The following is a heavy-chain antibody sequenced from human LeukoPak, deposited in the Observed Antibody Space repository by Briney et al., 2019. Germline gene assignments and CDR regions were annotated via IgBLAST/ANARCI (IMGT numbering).Heavy chain of an antibody. J-gene: IGHJ4*02. CDR3: ARGRLQQPYFDY. CDR1: GYTFTSYA. CDR2: INAGNGNT. V-gene: IGHV1-3*03. D-gene: IGHD5-24*01. Sequence: AASVKVSCKASGYTFTSYAMHWVRQAPGQRLEWMGWINAGNGNTKYSQEFQGRVTITRDTSASTAYMELSSLRSEDTAVYYCARGRLQQPYFDYWGQGTLVTVSS.